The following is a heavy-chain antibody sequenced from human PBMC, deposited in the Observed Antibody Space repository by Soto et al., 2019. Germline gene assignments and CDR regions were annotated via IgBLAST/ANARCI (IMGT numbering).Heavy chain of an antibody. D-gene: IGHD2-15*01. J-gene: IGHJ6*03. CDR3: ARRVAVSILGYYYYYMDV. V-gene: IGHV3-23*01. Sequence: GGSLRLSCAASGFTFSSYAMSWVRQAPGKGLEWVSAVSGSGGSTYYADSVKGRFTISRDNSKNTLYLQMNSLRAEDTAVYYCARRVAVSILGYYYYYMDVWGKGTTVTVSS. CDR1: GFTFSSYA. CDR2: VSGSGGST.